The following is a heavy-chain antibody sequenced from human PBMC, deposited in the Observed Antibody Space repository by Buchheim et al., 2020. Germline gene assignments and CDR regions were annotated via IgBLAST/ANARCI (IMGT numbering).Heavy chain of an antibody. CDR1: GGSFSGYY. V-gene: IGHV4-34*01. CDR3: ARGKRYFDWLLFDY. J-gene: IGHJ4*02. D-gene: IGHD3-9*01. CDR2: INHSGST. Sequence: QVQLQQWGAGLLKPSETLSLTCAVYGGSFSGYYWSWIRQPPGKGLEWIGEINHSGSTNYNPSLKSRVTISVDTSKNQFSLKLSSVTAADTAVYCCARGKRYFDWLLFDYWGQGTL.